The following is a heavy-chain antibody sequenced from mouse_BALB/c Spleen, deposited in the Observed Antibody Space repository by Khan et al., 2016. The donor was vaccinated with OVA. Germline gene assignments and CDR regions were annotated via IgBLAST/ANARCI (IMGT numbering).Heavy chain of an antibody. CDR2: ISGDSNTI. Sequence: DVQLVESGGGLVQPGGSRKLSCAASGFTFNSYGMHWIRQAPEKGLEWVAYISGDSNTIHYADTVKGRFTISRDNPKNTLFLQMTSLMSEDTAMYYCATSYFYGYYFDYWGPGTTLTGS. D-gene: IGHD1-1*01. CDR3: ATSYFYGYYFDY. V-gene: IGHV5-17*02. J-gene: IGHJ2*01. CDR1: GFTFNSYG.